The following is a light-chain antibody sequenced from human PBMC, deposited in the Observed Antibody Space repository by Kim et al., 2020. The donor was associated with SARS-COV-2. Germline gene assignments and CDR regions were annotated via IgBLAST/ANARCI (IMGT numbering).Light chain of an antibody. Sequence: DTQMTQSPPSLSASVGDRVTITCRASQDINNCLAWYQQKPGTGPKLLIYAASTLQPGVPCRFSGSGSGTDFTLTISSLQPDDVATYYCLKYDRAPHTFGQGTKLEI. V-gene: IGKV1-27*01. J-gene: IGKJ2*01. CDR1: QDINNC. CDR3: LKYDRAPHT. CDR2: AAS.